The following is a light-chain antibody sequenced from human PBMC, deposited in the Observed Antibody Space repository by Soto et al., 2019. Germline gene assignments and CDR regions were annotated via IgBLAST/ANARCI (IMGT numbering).Light chain of an antibody. CDR1: SSDVGSYNL. V-gene: IGLV2-23*01. CDR3: CSYAGSSTSHVV. J-gene: IGLJ2*01. Sequence: QSALTQPVSVSGSPGQSITISCTGTSSDVGSYNLVSWYQQHPGKAPKLMIYEGSKRPSGVSNRFSGSKSGNTASLTISGLQAEDEADYYCCSYAGSSTSHVVFGGGTKLTVL. CDR2: EGS.